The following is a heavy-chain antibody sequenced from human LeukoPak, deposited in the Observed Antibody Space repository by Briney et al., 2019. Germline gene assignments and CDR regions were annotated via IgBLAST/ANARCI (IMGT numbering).Heavy chain of an antibody. D-gene: IGHD3-9*01. J-gene: IGHJ6*02. CDR1: GFAFSSYS. V-gene: IGHV3-48*04. Sequence: SGGSLRLSCAASGFAFSSYSMNWVRQAPGKGLEWVSYISSSSSTIYYADSVKGRFTISRDNAKNSLYLQMNSLRAEDTAVYYCARDILTGLPPYGMDVWGQGTTVTVSS. CDR3: ARDILTGLPPYGMDV. CDR2: ISSSSSTI.